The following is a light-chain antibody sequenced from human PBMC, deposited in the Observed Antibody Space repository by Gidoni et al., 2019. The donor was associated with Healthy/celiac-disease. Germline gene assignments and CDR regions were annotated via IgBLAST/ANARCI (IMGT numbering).Light chain of an antibody. CDR2: GAS. CDR1: QSVSSSY. Sequence: EIVLTQSPGTLSLSPGERATLSCRASQSVSSSYSAWYQQKPGQAPRLLIYGASSRATGIPDRFSGSGSGTDFTLTISRLEPEDFAVYYCQQYCSSPYTFGQGTKLEIK. V-gene: IGKV3-20*01. CDR3: QQYCSSPYT. J-gene: IGKJ2*01.